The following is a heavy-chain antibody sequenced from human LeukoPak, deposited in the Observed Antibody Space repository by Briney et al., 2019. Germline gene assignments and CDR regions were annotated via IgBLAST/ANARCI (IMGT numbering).Heavy chain of an antibody. CDR2: MNPNSGNT. D-gene: IGHD4-23*01. V-gene: IGHV1-8*03. J-gene: IGHJ4*02. CDR1: GYTFTSYD. Sequence: ASVKVSCKASGYTFTSYDINWVRQATGQGLEWMGWMNPNSGNTGYAQKFQGRVTITRNTSISTAYMELRSLRSDDTAVYYCARSWGHVYGGNLDYWGQGTLVTVSS. CDR3: ARSWGHVYGGNLDY.